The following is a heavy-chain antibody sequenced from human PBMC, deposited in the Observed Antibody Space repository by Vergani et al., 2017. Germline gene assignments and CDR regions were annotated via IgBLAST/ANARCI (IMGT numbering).Heavy chain of an antibody. V-gene: IGHV1-69*04. CDR1: GGTFSSYA. CDR2: IIPILGIA. D-gene: IGHD5-18*01. Sequence: QVQLVQSGAEVKKPGSLVKVSCKASGGTFSSYAISWVRQAPGQGLEWMGRIIPILGIANYAQKFQGRVTITADKSTSTAYMELSSLRSEDTAVYYCARDYKGGYSYGSFDYWGQGTLVTVSS. J-gene: IGHJ4*02. CDR3: ARDYKGGYSYGSFDY.